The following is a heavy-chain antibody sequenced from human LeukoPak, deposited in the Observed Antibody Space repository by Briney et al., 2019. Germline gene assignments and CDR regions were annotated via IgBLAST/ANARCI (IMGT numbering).Heavy chain of an antibody. V-gene: IGHV4-59*01. CDR3: AREVDQRVGEPLD. J-gene: IGHJ4*02. Sequence: SETLSLTCTVSGGSISSYYWSWIRQPPGKGLEWIGYIYYSGSTNYNPSLKSRVTISVDTSKNQFSLKLSSVTAADTAVYYCAREVDQRVGEPLDWGQGTLVTVSS. CDR1: GGSISSYY. D-gene: IGHD1-14*01. CDR2: IYYSGST.